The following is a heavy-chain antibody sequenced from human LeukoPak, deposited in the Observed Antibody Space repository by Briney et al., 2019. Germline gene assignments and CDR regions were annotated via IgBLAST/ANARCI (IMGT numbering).Heavy chain of an antibody. Sequence: PGGSLRLSCVASRFSFSSSGMSWVRQPPGKGLERVSAMSVSGGSTYYADSVKGRFTISRDNSKNTLYLQMNSLRAEDTAVYYCAKQWLDCWGQGTLVTVSS. CDR3: AKQWLDC. V-gene: IGHV3-23*01. CDR1: RFSFSSSG. J-gene: IGHJ5*01. CDR2: MSVSGGST.